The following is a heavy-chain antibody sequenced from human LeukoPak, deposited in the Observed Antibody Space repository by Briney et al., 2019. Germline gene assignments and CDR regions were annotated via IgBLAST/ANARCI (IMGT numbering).Heavy chain of an antibody. CDR3: ARDQRFTY. CDR2: IYYSGST. Sequence: PSETLSLTCTVSGGSLNSYYWNWIRQPPGKGLEWIGYIYYSGSTKYNPSLKSRVTISVDTSKNQFSLKLTSVTAAYTAVDYCARDQRFTYWGQGTQDTVSS. J-gene: IGHJ4*02. V-gene: IGHV4-59*01. CDR1: GGSLNSYY. D-gene: IGHD5-24*01.